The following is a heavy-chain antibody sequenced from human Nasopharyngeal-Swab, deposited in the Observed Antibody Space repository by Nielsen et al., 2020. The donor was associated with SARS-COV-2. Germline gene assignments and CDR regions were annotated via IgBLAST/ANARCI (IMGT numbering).Heavy chain of an antibody. Sequence: ASVQVSCKASGYTFTSYGISWVRQAPGQGLEWMGWISAYNGNTNYAQKLQGRVTMTTDKSTSTAYMELRSLRSDDTAVYYCARNDYYGDDRAYWGQGTLVTVSS. CDR2: ISAYNGNT. D-gene: IGHD4-17*01. J-gene: IGHJ4*02. V-gene: IGHV1-18*01. CDR1: GYTFTSYG. CDR3: ARNDYYGDDRAY.